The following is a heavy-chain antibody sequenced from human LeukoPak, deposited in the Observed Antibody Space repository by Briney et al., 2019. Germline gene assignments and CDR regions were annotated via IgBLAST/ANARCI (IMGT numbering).Heavy chain of an antibody. CDR2: IKQEGGVK. CDR1: GFSFSRFW. Sequence: PGGSLRLSCAASGFSFSRFWMTWVRQAPGKGLEWVANIKQEGGVKYYVDSVKGRFTISRDNAKNSLYLQMNSLSAEDTAVYYCARDHGSGWYFDYWGQGTLVTVSS. CDR3: ARDHGSGWYFDY. V-gene: IGHV3-7*04. J-gene: IGHJ4*02. D-gene: IGHD6-19*01.